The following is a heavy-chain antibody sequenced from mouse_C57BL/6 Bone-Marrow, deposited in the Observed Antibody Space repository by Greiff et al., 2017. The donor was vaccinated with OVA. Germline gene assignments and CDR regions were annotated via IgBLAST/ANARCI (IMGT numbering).Heavy chain of an antibody. CDR3: ARSCLFFDY. J-gene: IGHJ2*01. CDR1: GYAFSSSW. D-gene: IGHD6-1*01. Sequence: VQLQQSGPELVKPGASVKISCKASGYAFSSSWMNWVKQRPGKGLEWIGRIYPGDGDTNYNGKFKGKATLTADKSSSTAYMQLSSLTSEDSAVYFCARSCLFFDYWGQGTTLTVSS. CDR2: IYPGDGDT. V-gene: IGHV1-82*01.